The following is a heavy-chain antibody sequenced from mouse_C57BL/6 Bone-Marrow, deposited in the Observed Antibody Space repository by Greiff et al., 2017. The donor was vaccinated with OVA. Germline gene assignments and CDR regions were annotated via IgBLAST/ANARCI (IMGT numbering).Heavy chain of an antibody. J-gene: IGHJ1*03. CDR3: ARRYYGSSPLWYFDV. D-gene: IGHD1-1*01. V-gene: IGHV1-74*01. CDR2: IHPSDSDT. Sequence: QVQLQQPGAELVKPGASVKVSCKASGYTFTSYWMHWVKQRPGQGLEWIGRIHPSDSDTNYNQKFKGKATLTADKSSSTAYMELRSLTSEDSAVYFCARRYYGSSPLWYFDVWGTGTTVTVSS. CDR1: GYTFTSYW.